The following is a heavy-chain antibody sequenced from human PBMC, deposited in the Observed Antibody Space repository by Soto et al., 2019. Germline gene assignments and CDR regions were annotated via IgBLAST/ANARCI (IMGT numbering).Heavy chain of an antibody. D-gene: IGHD1-20*01. V-gene: IGHV4-31*03. CDR2: IYYSGRT. CDR3: ARVAYNWNRDFDY. Sequence: QVQLQESGPGLVKPSQTLSLTCTVSGGSITSGGYYWSWIRQHPGKGLEWIGYIYYSGRTYYNPSLKRRVTISVDTSKNQFSLQLSSVTAADTAVYYCARVAYNWNRDFDYWGQGTLVTVSS. CDR1: GGSITSGGYY. J-gene: IGHJ4*02.